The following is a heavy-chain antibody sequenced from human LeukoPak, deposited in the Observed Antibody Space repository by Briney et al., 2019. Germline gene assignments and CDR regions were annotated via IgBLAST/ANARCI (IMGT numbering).Heavy chain of an antibody. CDR1: GYTFTGYY. D-gene: IGHD3-22*01. Sequence: ASVTVSCMASGYTFTGYYMHWVRQAPGQGLEWMGWINPNSGGTNYAQKFQGRVTMTRDTSISTAYMELSRLRSDDTAVYYCARDVGYYYDSSGYELWSVWFDPWGQGTLVTVSS. J-gene: IGHJ5*02. CDR2: INPNSGGT. CDR3: ARDVGYYYDSSGYELWSVWFDP. V-gene: IGHV1-2*02.